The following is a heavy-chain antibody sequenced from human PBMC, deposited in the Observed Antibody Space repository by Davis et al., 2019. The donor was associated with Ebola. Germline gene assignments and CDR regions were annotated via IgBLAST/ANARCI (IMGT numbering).Heavy chain of an antibody. CDR1: GFVFRTYV. CDR2: ILGTSADT. D-gene: IGHD2/OR15-2a*01. J-gene: IGHJ3*02. Sequence: PGGSLSLSCAASGFVFRTYVMSWVRQAPGRGLEWVSILGTSADTYYADSVKGRFTISRDNSKNTLYLQMNGLRVDDTAIYYCAKDTSNIWFDIWGQGTNVTVSS. V-gene: IGHV3-23*01. CDR3: AKDTSNIWFDI.